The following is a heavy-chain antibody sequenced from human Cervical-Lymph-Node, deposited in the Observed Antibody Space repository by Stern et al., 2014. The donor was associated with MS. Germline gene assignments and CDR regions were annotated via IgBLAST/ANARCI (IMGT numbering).Heavy chain of an antibody. Sequence: EVQLVESGAEVKKPGESLKISCKASGYSFNNFWIGWVRQMPEKGLEWMGILYPGDSETRYSPSFQGQVTISADSSLNTAYLQWSSLQASHTAMYYCVRQSIWGYDSSAYYGYWGQGTLVTVS. CDR2: LYPGDSET. CDR1: GYSFNNFW. D-gene: IGHD3-22*01. CDR3: VRQSIWGYDSSAYYGY. J-gene: IGHJ4*02. V-gene: IGHV5-51*01.